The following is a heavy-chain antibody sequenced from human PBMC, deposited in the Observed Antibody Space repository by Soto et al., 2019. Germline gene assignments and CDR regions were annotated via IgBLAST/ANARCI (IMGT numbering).Heavy chain of an antibody. J-gene: IGHJ4*02. CDR1: GFTVSSNY. Sequence: EVQLVESGGGLVQPGGSLRLSCAASGFTVSSNYMSWVRQAPGKGLGWVSVIYSGGSTYYADSVKGRFTISRDNSKNTLYLQMNSLRAEDTAVYYCARVRGYALSLDYWGQGTLVTVSS. CDR2: IYSGGST. D-gene: IGHD5-12*01. V-gene: IGHV3-66*01. CDR3: ARVRGYALSLDY.